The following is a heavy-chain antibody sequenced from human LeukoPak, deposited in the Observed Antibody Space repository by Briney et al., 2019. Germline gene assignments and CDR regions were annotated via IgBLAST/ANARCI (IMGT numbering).Heavy chain of an antibody. CDR1: GYTFTGHY. CDR3: ARDEIRARLYYYGMDV. D-gene: IGHD4-17*01. CDR2: INPNSGGT. Sequence: ASVKVSCKASGYTFTGHYMHWVRQAPGQGLEWMGWINPNSGGTNYAQKFQGRVTMTRDTSISTAYMELSRLRSDDTAVYYCARDEIRARLYYYGMDVWGQGTTVTVSS. J-gene: IGHJ6*02. V-gene: IGHV1-2*02.